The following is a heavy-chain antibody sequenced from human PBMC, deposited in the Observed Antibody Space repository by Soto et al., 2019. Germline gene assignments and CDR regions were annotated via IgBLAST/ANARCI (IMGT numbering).Heavy chain of an antibody. V-gene: IGHV3-33*01. CDR3: ARNGYHATDY. J-gene: IGHJ4*02. CDR1: GFTFTSYG. CDR2: IWYDGGNE. Sequence: GGSLRLSCAASGFTFTSYGMHWVRQAPGKGLEWVAVIWYDGGNEYYADSVKGRFTISRDNSKNSLYLQMNSLRAEDTAVYYCARNGYHATDYWGQGTLVTVSS. D-gene: IGHD5-12*01.